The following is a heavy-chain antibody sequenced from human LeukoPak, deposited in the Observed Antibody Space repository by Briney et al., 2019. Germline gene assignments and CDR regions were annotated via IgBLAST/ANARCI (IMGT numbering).Heavy chain of an antibody. CDR3: ARRPRGIAPFDY. V-gene: IGHV4-39*07. J-gene: IGHJ4*02. D-gene: IGHD6-13*01. CDR1: GGSFSSSSYY. Sequence: SETLSLTCTVSGGSFSSSSYYWGWIRPPPGKGLGWIGSIYYSGSTYYNPSLKSRVTISVDTSKNQFSLKLSSVTAADTAVYYCARRPRGIAPFDYWGQGTLVTVSS. CDR2: IYYSGST.